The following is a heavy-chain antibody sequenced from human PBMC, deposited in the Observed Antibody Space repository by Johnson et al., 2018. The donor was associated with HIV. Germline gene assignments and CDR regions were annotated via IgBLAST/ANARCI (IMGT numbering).Heavy chain of an antibody. CDR3: AKDLSPEYWNPDAFDI. D-gene: IGHD1-1*01. CDR1: GFTFSRFG. CDR2: IRYDGSDK. V-gene: IGHV3-30*02. Sequence: QVQLVESGGGVVQPGGSLRLSCVASGFTFSRFGMHWVRQAPGKGLEWVAFIRYDGSDKYYADSVKGRFTISRDNSKNTLYLQMNSLRAEDTAVYYCAKDLSPEYWNPDAFDIWGQGTMVTVSS. J-gene: IGHJ3*02.